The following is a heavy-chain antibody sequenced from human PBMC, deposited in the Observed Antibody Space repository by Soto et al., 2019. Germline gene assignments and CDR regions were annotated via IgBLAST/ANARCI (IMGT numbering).Heavy chain of an antibody. J-gene: IGHJ6*02. Sequence: PSETLSLTCTVSNGSVSSGTYSWSWVRQPPGKGLEWIGYIYYSGTTYYTPSLKSRLTMSMDRANDHFSLNLPSVTAAATAVYFCARGHYYYGMDVWGQGITVTSP. V-gene: IGHV4-30-2*01. CDR3: ARGHYYYGMDV. CDR2: IYYSGTT. CDR1: NGSVSSGTYS.